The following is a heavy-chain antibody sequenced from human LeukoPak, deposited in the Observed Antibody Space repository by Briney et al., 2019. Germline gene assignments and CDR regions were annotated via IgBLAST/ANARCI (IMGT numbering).Heavy chain of an antibody. J-gene: IGHJ4*02. CDR3: ARAVGYSYGGYFDY. V-gene: IGHV4-30-4*08. D-gene: IGHD5-18*01. CDR1: GGSISSGDYY. Sequence: SQTLSLTCTVSGGSISSGDYYWSWIRQPPGKGLEWIGYIYYSGSTYNNPSLKSRVTISGDTSKNQFSLKLTSVTAADTAVYYCARAVGYSYGGYFDYWGQGTLVTVSS. CDR2: IYYSGST.